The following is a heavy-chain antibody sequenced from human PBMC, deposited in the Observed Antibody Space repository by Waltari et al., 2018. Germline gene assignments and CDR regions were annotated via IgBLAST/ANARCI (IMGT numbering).Heavy chain of an antibody. CDR3: ATGVSDSRFYLDS. V-gene: IGHV3-74*01. CDR1: GFTFNSYH. CDR2: ILNVHKGNNP. D-gene: IGHD5-12*01. J-gene: IGHJ4*02. Sequence: EVQLVESGGGSVQPGGSLRLSCAASGFTFNSYHMHWVRQAPGKGLVWVSRILNVHKGNNPSYADSVRGRVTVSRDNAKNTLYLQMNSLRVEDTAIYYCATGVSDSRFYLDSWGQGTLVTVPS.